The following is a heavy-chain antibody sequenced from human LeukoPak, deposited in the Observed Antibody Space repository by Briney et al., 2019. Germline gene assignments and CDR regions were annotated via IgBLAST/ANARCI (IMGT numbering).Heavy chain of an antibody. V-gene: IGHV1-2*02. CDR1: GYTFTGYY. CDR3: ARDKGSSWTNFDY. CDR2: INPNSGGT. Sequence: GASVKVSCKASGYTFTGYYMHWVRQAPGQGLEWMGWINPNSGGTNYAQKFQGRVTMTRDTSIRTAYMELSRLRSDDTAVYYCARDKGSSWTNFDYWGQGTPVTVSS. D-gene: IGHD6-13*01. J-gene: IGHJ4*02.